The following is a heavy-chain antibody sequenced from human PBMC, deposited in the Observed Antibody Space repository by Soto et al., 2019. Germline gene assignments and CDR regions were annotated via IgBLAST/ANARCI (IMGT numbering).Heavy chain of an antibody. Sequence: PSVKVSCKASGYTFTSYDINWVRQATGQGLEWMGWMNPNSGNTGYAQKFQGRVTMTRNTSISTAYMELSSLRSEDTAVYYCARGRYFDWLLAHYYYGMDVWGQGTTVTVSS. CDR2: MNPNSGNT. CDR3: ARGRYFDWLLAHYYYGMDV. V-gene: IGHV1-8*01. CDR1: GYTFTSYD. J-gene: IGHJ6*02. D-gene: IGHD3-9*01.